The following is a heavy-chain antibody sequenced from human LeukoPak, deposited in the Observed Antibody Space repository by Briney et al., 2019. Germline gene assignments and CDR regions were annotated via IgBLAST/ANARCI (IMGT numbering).Heavy chain of an antibody. CDR1: GFPFSSYA. CDR3: AKAAFRYQLPSSLDY. V-gene: IGHV3-23*01. J-gene: IGHJ4*02. D-gene: IGHD2-2*01. Sequence: GGSLRLSCAASGFPFSSYAXNCAXQAPGXGLEWVSAISGRGASTYYADSVNGRFTTSRDNSKNTLYWQRNSLTAEDTARYYCAKAAFRYQLPSSLDYWGQGTLVTVSS. CDR2: ISGRGAST.